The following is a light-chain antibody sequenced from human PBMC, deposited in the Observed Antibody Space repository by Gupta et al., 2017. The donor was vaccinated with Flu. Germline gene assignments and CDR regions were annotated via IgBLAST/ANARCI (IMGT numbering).Light chain of an antibody. J-gene: IGKJ4*01. Sequence: PSSLAASVGDRITITCRASQNIYRFLNWYQQKPGEAPKALIHAASSSQSGVPSRFSGSGSGTDYTLTISSLQPEDFATYYCQQSYSIPLTFGGGTRVDIK. V-gene: IGKV1-39*01. CDR1: QNIYRF. CDR3: QQSYSIPLT. CDR2: AAS.